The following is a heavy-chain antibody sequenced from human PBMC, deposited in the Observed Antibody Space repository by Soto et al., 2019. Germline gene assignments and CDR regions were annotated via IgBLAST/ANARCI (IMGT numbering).Heavy chain of an antibody. J-gene: IGHJ4*02. CDR3: ARSRYSGSYFFDY. CDR2: IHYSWST. Sequence: LSLTCTVSGGSISSCDYYWSWIRHPPGKGLEWIAYIHYSWSTYYNPSLKSRVTISVDTSKNQFSLKLSSVTAADTAVYYCARSRYSGSYFFDYWGQGILVTVSS. CDR1: GGSISSCDYY. V-gene: IGHV4-30-4*01. D-gene: IGHD1-26*01.